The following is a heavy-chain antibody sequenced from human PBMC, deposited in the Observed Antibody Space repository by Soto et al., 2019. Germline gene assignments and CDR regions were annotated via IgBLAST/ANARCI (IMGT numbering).Heavy chain of an antibody. J-gene: IGHJ4*02. CDR3: ARHSTGDPSDS. CDR1: GFTFSSYS. D-gene: IGHD7-27*01. Sequence: GGSLRLSCAASGFTFSSYSMNWVRQAPGKGLEWVSYISSSSSTIYYADSVKGRFTISRDNAKNSLYLQMNSLRAEDTAVYYCARHSTGDPSDSWGQGTLVTVSS. V-gene: IGHV3-48*04. CDR2: ISSSSSTI.